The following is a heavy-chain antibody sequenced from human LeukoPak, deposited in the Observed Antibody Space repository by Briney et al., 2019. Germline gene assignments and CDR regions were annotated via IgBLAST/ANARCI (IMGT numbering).Heavy chain of an antibody. CDR1: GGSFSGYY. V-gene: IGHV4-34*01. J-gene: IGHJ5*02. Sequence: SETLSLTCAVYGGSFSGYYWSWIRQPPGKGLEWIGEINHSGSTNYNPSLKSRVTISVDTSKNQFSLKLSSVTAADTAVYYCARRWEWLLYWIDPWGQGTLVTVS. CDR2: INHSGST. D-gene: IGHD3-3*01. CDR3: ARRWEWLLYWIDP.